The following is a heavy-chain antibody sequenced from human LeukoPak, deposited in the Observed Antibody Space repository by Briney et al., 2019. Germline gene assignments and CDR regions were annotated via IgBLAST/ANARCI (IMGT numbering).Heavy chain of an antibody. Sequence: SVKVSCKASGGTFSSYAISWVRQAPGQGLEWMGGIIPIFGTANYPQKFQGRVTITADESTSTAYMELSSQRSEDTAVYYCARDRITMVRGAIRRTFFDYWGQGTLVTVSS. V-gene: IGHV1-69*13. CDR2: IIPIFGTA. CDR1: GGTFSSYA. CDR3: ARDRITMVRGAIRRTFFDY. D-gene: IGHD3-10*01. J-gene: IGHJ4*02.